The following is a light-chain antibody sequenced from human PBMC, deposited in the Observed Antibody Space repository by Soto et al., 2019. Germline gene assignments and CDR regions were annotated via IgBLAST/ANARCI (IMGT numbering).Light chain of an antibody. Sequence: IVLTQSPGTLSLSPGEPAIFSCRASQSVSSNYLAWYKQQPGQAPRLLIYGAFTRATGIPDRFTAAGSGTDFTLTIRRLEPEDFAVDYCQQYGSPPAFGQATRLEIK. V-gene: IGKV3-20*01. CDR1: QSVSSNY. CDR3: QQYGSPPA. J-gene: IGKJ5*01. CDR2: GAF.